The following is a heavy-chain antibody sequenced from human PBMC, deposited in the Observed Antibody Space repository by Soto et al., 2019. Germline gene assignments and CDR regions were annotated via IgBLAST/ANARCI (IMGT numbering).Heavy chain of an antibody. D-gene: IGHD5-12*01. V-gene: IGHV2-5*02. CDR2: IYLDDDK. CDR1: GFSLSTKGVG. Sequence: QITLKESGPPLVKPTQTLTLTCNFSGFSLSTKGVGVGWIRQPPGKALEWLGIIYLDDDKRYRPSLNNRLTITKDTSKNQVVLTMTNVDTVDTGTYFCAHLYAESGYDWRYDPWGQGTRVTVSS. CDR3: AHLYAESGYDWRYDP. J-gene: IGHJ5*02.